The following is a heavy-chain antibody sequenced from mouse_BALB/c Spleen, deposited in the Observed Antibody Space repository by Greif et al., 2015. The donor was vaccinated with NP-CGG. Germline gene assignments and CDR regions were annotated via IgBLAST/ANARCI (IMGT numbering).Heavy chain of an antibody. CDR2: INSNGGST. CDR3: ARDRDGNCMDY. D-gene: IGHD2-1*01. J-gene: IGHJ4*01. V-gene: IGHV5-6-3*01. CDR1: GFTFSSYG. Sequence: EVKLVESGGGLVQPGGSLKLSCAASGFTFSSYGMSWVRQTPDKRLELVATINSNGGSTYYPDSVKGRFTISRDNAKNTLYLQMSSLKSEDTAMYYCARDRDGNCMDYGGQGTSVTVSS.